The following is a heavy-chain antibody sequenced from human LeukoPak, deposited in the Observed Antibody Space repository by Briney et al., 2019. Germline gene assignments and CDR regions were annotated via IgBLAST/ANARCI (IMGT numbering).Heavy chain of an antibody. CDR1: GFTFSNAW. D-gene: IGHD3-16*01. V-gene: IGHV3-15*05. J-gene: IGHJ4*02. CDR3: AKTRSFLPVGGDFDY. CDR2: IKTKTDGDRT. Sequence: GGSLRLSCVVSGFTFSNAWMSWIRQAPGKGPEWVGRIKTKTDGDRTDYAAPVEGRFTISRDNAKNSLYLQMSSLRTEDTALYYCAKTRSFLPVGGDFDYWGQGTLVTVSS.